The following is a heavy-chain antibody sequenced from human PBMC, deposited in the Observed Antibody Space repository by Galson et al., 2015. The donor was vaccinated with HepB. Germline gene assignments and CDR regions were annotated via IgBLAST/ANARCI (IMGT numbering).Heavy chain of an antibody. D-gene: IGHD3-10*01. Sequence: PALVKPTQTLTLTCTFSGFSLSTSGVGVGWIRQPPGKALEWLALIYWNDDKRYSPSLKSRLTITKDTSKNQVVLTMTNMDPVDTATYNCAHRPPRGGNYYGSGSYYNHNWFDPWGQGTLVTVSS. J-gene: IGHJ5*02. CDR3: AHRPPRGGNYYGSGSYYNHNWFDP. V-gene: IGHV2-5*01. CDR1: GFSLSTSGVG. CDR2: IYWNDDK.